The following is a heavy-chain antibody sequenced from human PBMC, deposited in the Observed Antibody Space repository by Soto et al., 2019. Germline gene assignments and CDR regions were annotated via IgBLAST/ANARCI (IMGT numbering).Heavy chain of an antibody. D-gene: IGHD2-2*01. CDR2: VSKSDYT. J-gene: IGHJ4*02. CDR3: VRDPYLPAAGRLSSLHY. CDR1: GFTFTNYG. Sequence: AGGSLRLSCAVSGFTFTNYGINWVRQAPGKGLEWVSSVSKSDYTYYADSVKGRFTISRDNSNNTLYVQMNSLKAEDTAVYYCVRDPYLPAAGRLSSLHYWGPGTLVTVSS. V-gene: IGHV3-21*06.